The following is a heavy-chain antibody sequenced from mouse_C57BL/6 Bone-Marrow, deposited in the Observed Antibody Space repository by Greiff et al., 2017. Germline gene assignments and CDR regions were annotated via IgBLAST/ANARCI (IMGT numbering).Heavy chain of an antibody. D-gene: IGHD1-1*01. V-gene: IGHV1-81*01. CDR2: IYPRSGNT. Sequence: QVHVKQSGAELARPGASVKLSCKASGYTFTSYGISWVKQRTGQGLGWIGEIYPRSGNTYYNEKFKGKATLTADKSSSTAYMELRSLTSEDSAVYFCARSYYYGSSFAYWGQGTLVTVSA. CDR1: GYTFTSYG. CDR3: ARSYYYGSSFAY. J-gene: IGHJ3*01.